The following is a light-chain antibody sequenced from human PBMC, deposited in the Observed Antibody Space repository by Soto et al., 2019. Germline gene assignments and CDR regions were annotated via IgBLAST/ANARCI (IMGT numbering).Light chain of an antibody. V-gene: IGKV1-5*01. Sequence: DIQMTQSPSTLSASVGDRVTITCRASQSISSWLAWYQQKPGKAPKLLIYDASSLESGVPSRFSGSGYGKEYTLTNSSLQTEDFATYYSQQYNSYSMYTVGQGTKLEIK. CDR3: QQYNSYSMYT. J-gene: IGKJ2*01. CDR1: QSISSW. CDR2: DAS.